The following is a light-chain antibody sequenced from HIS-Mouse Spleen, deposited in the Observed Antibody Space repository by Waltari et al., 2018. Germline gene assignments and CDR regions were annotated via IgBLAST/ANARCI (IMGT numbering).Light chain of an antibody. CDR3: NSRDSSGNHWV. CDR1: SLRSYY. CDR2: GKN. Sequence: SSELTQDPAVSVALGQTVRITCQGDSLRSYYASWYQQKPGKAPVLVIYGKNNRPSVIPDRFSGSSSGNTASLTITGAQAEDEADYYCNSRDSSGNHWVFGGGTKLTVL. V-gene: IGLV3-19*01. J-gene: IGLJ3*02.